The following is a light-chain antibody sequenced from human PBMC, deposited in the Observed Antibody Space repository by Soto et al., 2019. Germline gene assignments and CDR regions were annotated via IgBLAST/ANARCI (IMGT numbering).Light chain of an antibody. CDR3: TSFTSSSTWV. CDR2: EVS. J-gene: IGLJ3*02. Sequence: QSALTQTASVSGSPGQSITISCTGTSSDVGGYNYVSWFQQHPGKAPKLKIYEVSNRPSGVSNRFSGSKSGYTASLTISELQAEDEDDYYCTSFTSSSTWVLGGGTKLTVL. CDR1: SSDVGGYNY. V-gene: IGLV2-14*03.